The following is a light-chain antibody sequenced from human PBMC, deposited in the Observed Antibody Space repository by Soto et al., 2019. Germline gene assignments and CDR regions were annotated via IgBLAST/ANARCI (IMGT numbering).Light chain of an antibody. J-gene: IGKJ2*01. CDR3: QQYNNWPYT. CDR2: GST. Sequence: EIVMTQSPATLSVSPGERATLSCRASQIITSNLAWYQQRPGQAPRLLIYGSTTRATGIPGRFSGSGSGTEFTLTISSLQSEDFAIYYCQQYNNWPYTFGQGTKVDIK. CDR1: QIITSN. V-gene: IGKV3-15*01.